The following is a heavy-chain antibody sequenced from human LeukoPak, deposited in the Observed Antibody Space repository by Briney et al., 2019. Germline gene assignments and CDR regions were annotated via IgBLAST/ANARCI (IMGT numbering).Heavy chain of an antibody. V-gene: IGHV4-61*01. Sequence: SETLSLTCTVSGYSISSGYYWGWIRQPPGKGLEWIGYIYYSGSTNYNPSLKSRVTISVDTSKNQFSLKLSSVTAADTAVYYCAREGYDILTGYPWGAFDIWGQGTMVTVSS. CDR2: IYYSGST. D-gene: IGHD3-9*01. CDR1: GYSISSGYY. J-gene: IGHJ3*02. CDR3: AREGYDILTGYPWGAFDI.